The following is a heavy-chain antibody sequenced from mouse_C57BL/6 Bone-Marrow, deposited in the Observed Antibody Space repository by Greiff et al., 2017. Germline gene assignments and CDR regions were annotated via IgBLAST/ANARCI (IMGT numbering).Heavy chain of an antibody. CDR3: ARRGDYDYDGAMDY. Sequence: VQLQQSGAELARPGASVKLSCKASGYTFTSYGISWVKQRTGQGLEWIGEIYPRSGNTYYNEKFKGKATLTADKSSSTAYMELRSLTSEDSAVYFCARRGDYDYDGAMDYWGQGTSGTVSS. D-gene: IGHD2-4*01. V-gene: IGHV1-81*01. J-gene: IGHJ4*01. CDR1: GYTFTSYG. CDR2: IYPRSGNT.